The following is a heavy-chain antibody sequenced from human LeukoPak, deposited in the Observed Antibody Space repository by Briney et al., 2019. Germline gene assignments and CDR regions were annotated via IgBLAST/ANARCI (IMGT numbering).Heavy chain of an antibody. Sequence: ASVKVSCKTSGYTFTGFGISWVRQAPGQGLEWMGWISGFNGNTNYAQSLQGRVTMTTDTSTSTGYMELRSLRSDDTAVYYCARDPLYDILTNDTSPRGLDVWGQGTTVTVSS. D-gene: IGHD3-9*01. V-gene: IGHV1-18*01. J-gene: IGHJ6*02. CDR3: ARDPLYDILTNDTSPRGLDV. CDR2: ISGFNGNT. CDR1: GYTFTGFG.